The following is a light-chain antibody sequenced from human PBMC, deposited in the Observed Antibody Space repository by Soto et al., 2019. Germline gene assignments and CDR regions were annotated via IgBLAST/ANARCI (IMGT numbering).Light chain of an antibody. V-gene: IGKV3-20*01. CDR2: GAS. CDR1: QSVSSTF. CDR3: QHYGSSRT. Sequence: EIVLTQSPGTLSLSPGERATLSCRASQSVSSTFLAWYQQKPGQPPRLLIYGASYRAAGIPDRFSGSGSGTDFTLTISRLEPEDFAVYYCQHYGSSRTFGQGTKVDIK. J-gene: IGKJ1*01.